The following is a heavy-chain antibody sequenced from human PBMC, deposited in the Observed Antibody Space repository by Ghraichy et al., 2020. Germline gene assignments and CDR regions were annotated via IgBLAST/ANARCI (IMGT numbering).Heavy chain of an antibody. CDR2: FYYRGST. CDR3: ARHRILSVYDAFDI. CDR1: GDSIGSSSYY. Sequence: SETLSLTCTVSGDSIGSSSYYWGWIRQPPGKGLEWIGSFYYRGSTNYNPSLRSPVTISVDTSKNQFSLKLSSVTAADTAVYYCARHRILSVYDAFDIWGQGTMVTVSS. D-gene: IGHD3-9*01. J-gene: IGHJ3*02. V-gene: IGHV4-39*01.